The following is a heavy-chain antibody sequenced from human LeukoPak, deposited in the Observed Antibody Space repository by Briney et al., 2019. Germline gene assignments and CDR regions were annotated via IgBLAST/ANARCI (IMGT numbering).Heavy chain of an antibody. V-gene: IGHV3-13*01. J-gene: IGHJ4*02. CDR1: GFTFSRYD. Sequence: GGSLRLSCAASGFTFSRYDMHWVRQATGKGLEWVSGIGTAGDTYYAGSVKGRFTISRENAKNSLYLQMNSLAAGDTAVYYCAGAGSETQWRAFDFWGQGALVTVFS. CDR3: AGAGSETQWRAFDF. CDR2: IGTAGDT. D-gene: IGHD6-19*01.